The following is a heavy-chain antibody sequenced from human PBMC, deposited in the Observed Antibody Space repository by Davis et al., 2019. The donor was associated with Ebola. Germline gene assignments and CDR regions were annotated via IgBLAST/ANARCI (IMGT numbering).Heavy chain of an antibody. D-gene: IGHD3-10*01. CDR3: ARLIIQTFGSFDI. V-gene: IGHV3-23*01. J-gene: IGHJ3*02. Sequence: GGSLRLSCAASGFSLNNYAMNWVRRAPGKGLEWVSGISGSGNSIYYADSVKGRFTISRDNSKNTLSLQMNSLRAEDTAMYYCARLIIQTFGSFDIWGQGTMVTVSS. CDR1: GFSLNNYA. CDR2: ISGSGNSI.